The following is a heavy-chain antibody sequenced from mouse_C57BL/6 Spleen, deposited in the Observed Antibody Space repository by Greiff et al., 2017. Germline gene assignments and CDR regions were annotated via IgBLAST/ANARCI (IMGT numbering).Heavy chain of an antibody. CDR3: AKSAYYSNWYFEV. V-gene: IGHV1-9*01. CDR1: GYTFTGYW. Sequence: QVQLQQSGAELMKPGASVKLSCKATGYTFTGYWIEWVKQRPGHGLEWIGEILPGSGSTTYNEKFKGKATFTADTSSNTAYMQLSSLTTEDSAIYYCAKSAYYSNWYFEVWGTGTTVTVCS. D-gene: IGHD2-5*01. J-gene: IGHJ1*03. CDR2: ILPGSGST.